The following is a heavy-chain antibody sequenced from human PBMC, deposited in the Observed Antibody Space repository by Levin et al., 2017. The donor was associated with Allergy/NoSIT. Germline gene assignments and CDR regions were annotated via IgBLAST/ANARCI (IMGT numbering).Heavy chain of an antibody. CDR1: GFSVSSNH. D-gene: IGHD3-10*01. V-gene: IGHV3-66*01. Sequence: GESLKISCAASGFSVSSNHMSWVRQAPGKGLEWVSGIQSGGSIYYADSVKGRFIISRDNSKNTLYLQMNSLRTEDTAVYYCARGFESSSYYRHWGQGALVTVSS. J-gene: IGHJ4*02. CDR2: IQSGGSI. CDR3: ARGFESSSYYRH.